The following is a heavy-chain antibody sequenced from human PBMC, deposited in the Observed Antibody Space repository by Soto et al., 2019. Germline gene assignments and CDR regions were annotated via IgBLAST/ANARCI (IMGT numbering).Heavy chain of an antibody. D-gene: IGHD3-22*01. J-gene: IGHJ5*02. CDR3: ARDAGFNPAHYDSSGVWFDP. CDR1: GGTIRSWY. V-gene: IGHV4-59*12. CDR2: IYYSGST. Sequence: SETLSLTCTVSGGTIRSWYWSWIRQPPGKGLEWIGYIYYSGSTNCNPSLKSRVTISVDTSKNQFSLKLSSVTAADTAVYYCARDAGFNPAHYDSSGVWFDPWGQGTLVTVSS.